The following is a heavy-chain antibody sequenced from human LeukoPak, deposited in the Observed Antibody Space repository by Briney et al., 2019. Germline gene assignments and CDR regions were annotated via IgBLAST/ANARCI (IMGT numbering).Heavy chain of an antibody. CDR2: IYTSGST. J-gene: IGHJ6*03. CDR1: GGSISSYY. D-gene: IGHD3-3*01. Sequence: SETLSLTCTVSGGSISSYYWSWIRQPAGKGLEWIGRIYTSGSTNYNPSLKSRVTMSVDTSKNQFSLKLSSVTAADTAVYYCARDTTYYDFWSGYFVSLGDSYYMDVWGKGTTVTVSS. V-gene: IGHV4-4*07. CDR3: ARDTTYYDFWSGYFVSLGDSYYMDV.